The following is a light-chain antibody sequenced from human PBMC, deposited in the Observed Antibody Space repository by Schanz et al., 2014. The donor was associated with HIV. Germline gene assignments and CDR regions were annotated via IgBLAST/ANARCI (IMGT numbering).Light chain of an antibody. Sequence: QSALTQPTSVSGSPGQSITISCTVASSDVGDFNFVSWYQQHPGKVPKLMIYDVSNRPSAVSNRFSGSKSANTASLTISGLQAEDEADYYCSSYTTSGTVVFGGGTKLTVL. J-gene: IGLJ2*01. CDR3: SSYTTSGTVV. V-gene: IGLV2-14*03. CDR2: DVS. CDR1: SSDVGDFNF.